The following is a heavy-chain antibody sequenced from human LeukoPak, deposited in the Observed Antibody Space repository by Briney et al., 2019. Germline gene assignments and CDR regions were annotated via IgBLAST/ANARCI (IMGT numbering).Heavy chain of an antibody. J-gene: IGHJ4*02. V-gene: IGHV4-59*01. Sequence: TSETLSLTCTVSGGSINNYYWTWIRPPPGKGLECIGYVYYTGSTYYNPSLKSRVTISVDSSKNQFSLKLNSVTAADTAVYYCARDSSTVTTRHFDYWGQGTLVTVSS. CDR1: GGSINNYY. D-gene: IGHD4-17*01. CDR2: VYYTGST. CDR3: ARDSSTVTTRHFDY.